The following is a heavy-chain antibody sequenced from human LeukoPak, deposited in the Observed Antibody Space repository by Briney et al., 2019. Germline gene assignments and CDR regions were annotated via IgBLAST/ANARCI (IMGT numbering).Heavy chain of an antibody. J-gene: IGHJ4*02. CDR1: GYTFTSCD. D-gene: IGHD6-6*01. V-gene: IGHV1-8*01. CDR2: MNPNSGNT. Sequence: ASVKVSCKASGYTFTSCDINWVRQATGQGLEWMGWMNPNSGNTGYAQKFQGRVTMTRNTSISTAYMELSSLRSEDTAVYYCARVRKVGSSSSMGYWGQGTLVTVSS. CDR3: ARVRKVGSSSSMGY.